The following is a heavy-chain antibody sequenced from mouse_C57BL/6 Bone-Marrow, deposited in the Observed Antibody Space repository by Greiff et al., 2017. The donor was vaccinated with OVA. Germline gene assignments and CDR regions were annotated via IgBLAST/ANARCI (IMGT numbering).Heavy chain of an antibody. D-gene: IGHD2-3*01. V-gene: IGHV5-6*01. CDR3: ARHEGLLYYFDY. J-gene: IGHJ2*01. CDR2: ISSGGSYT. Sequence: EVQLVESGGDLVKPGGSLKLSCAASGFTFSSYGMSWVRQTPDKRLEWVATISSGGSYTYYPDSVKGRFTISRDNAKNTLYLQMSSLKSEDTAMYYCARHEGLLYYFDYWGQGTTLTVSS. CDR1: GFTFSSYG.